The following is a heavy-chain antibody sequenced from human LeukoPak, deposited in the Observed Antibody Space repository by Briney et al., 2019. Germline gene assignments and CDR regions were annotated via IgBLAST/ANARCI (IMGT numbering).Heavy chain of an antibody. CDR2: FDPEDGET. D-gene: IGHD3-22*01. CDR1: GYTLTELS. Sequence: ASVKVSCKVSGYTLTELSMHWVRQAPGKGLEWMGGFDPEDGETIYAQKFQGRVTITTDESTSTAYMELSSLRSEDTAVYYCARYLVYDSSGYAFDIWGQGTMVTVSS. CDR3: ARYLVYDSSGYAFDI. V-gene: IGHV1-24*01. J-gene: IGHJ3*02.